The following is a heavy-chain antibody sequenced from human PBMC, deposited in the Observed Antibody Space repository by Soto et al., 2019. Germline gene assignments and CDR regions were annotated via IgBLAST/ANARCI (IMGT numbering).Heavy chain of an antibody. CDR3: AKDFRRGFGGTTKGVDY. J-gene: IGHJ4*02. D-gene: IGHD1-1*01. CDR2: ISYDGSNK. CDR1: GFTFSSYG. V-gene: IGHV3-30*18. Sequence: QAQLVESGGGVVQPGRSLRLSCAASGFTFSSYGMHWVRQAPGKGLEWVAVISYDGSNKYYADSVKGRFTISRDNSKNTLYLQMNSLRAEDTAVYYCAKDFRRGFGGTTKGVDYWGQGTLVTVSS.